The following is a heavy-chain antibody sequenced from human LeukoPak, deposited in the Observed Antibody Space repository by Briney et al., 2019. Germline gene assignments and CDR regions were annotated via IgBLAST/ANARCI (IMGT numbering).Heavy chain of an antibody. CDR3: ARQEYSSSSLGYYYYYYYMDV. CDR2: IYPGDSDT. V-gene: IGHV5-51*01. D-gene: IGHD6-6*01. J-gene: IGHJ6*03. Sequence: GGSLRLSCAASGFTFTSYWIGWVRQMPGKGLEWMGIIYPGDSDTRYSPSFQGQVTISADKSISTAYLQWSSLKASDTAMYYCARQEYSSSSLGYYYYYYYMDVWGKGTTVTVSS. CDR1: GFTFTSYW.